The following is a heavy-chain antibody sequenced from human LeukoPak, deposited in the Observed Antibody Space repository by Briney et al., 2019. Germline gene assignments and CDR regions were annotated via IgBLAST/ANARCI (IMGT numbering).Heavy chain of an antibody. CDR2: ISSSSSYV. V-gene: IGHV3-21*01. CDR1: GFTFSSYS. D-gene: IGHD2-2*01. Sequence: GGSLRRSCAASGFTFSSYSMNWVRQAPGKGLEWVSSISSSSSYVDYADSVKGRFTISRDKAKNSLYLQMNSLRAEDTAVYYCARDSGIVVVPAAIGYWGQGTLVTVSS. CDR3: ARDSGIVVVPAAIGY. J-gene: IGHJ4*02.